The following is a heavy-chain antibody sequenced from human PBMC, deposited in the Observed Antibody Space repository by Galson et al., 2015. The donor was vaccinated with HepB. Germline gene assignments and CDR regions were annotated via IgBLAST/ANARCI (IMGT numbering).Heavy chain of an antibody. Sequence: SLRLSCAASGFTFSSYGMHWVRQAPGKGLEWVAVIWYDGSNKYYADSVKGRFTISRDNSKNTLYLQMNSLRAEDTAVYYCAKDWGGGSYRVDCWGQGTLVTVSS. J-gene: IGHJ4*02. V-gene: IGHV3-33*06. D-gene: IGHD1-26*01. CDR3: AKDWGGGSYRVDC. CDR1: GFTFSSYG. CDR2: IWYDGSNK.